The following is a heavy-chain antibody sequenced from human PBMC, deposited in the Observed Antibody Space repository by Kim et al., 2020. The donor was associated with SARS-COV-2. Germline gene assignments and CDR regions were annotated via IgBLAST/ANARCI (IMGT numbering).Heavy chain of an antibody. CDR3: ARAHCSSTSCYIGPAPDLDYGDYYYYYGMDV. CDR1: GGTFSSYT. CDR2: IIPILGIA. J-gene: IGHJ6*02. V-gene: IGHV1-69*02. Sequence: SVKVSCNASGGTFSSYTISWVRQAPGQGLEWMGRIIPILGIANYAQKFQGRVTITADKSTSTAYMELSSLRSEDTAVYYCARAHCSSTSCYIGPAPDLDYGDYYYYYGMDVWGQGTTVTVSS. D-gene: IGHD2-2*02.